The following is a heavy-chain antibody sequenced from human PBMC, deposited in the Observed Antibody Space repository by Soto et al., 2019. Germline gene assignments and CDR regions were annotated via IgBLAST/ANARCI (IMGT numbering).Heavy chain of an antibody. CDR3: VRHLGVPFHGRTPFFYGLGV. Sequence: EVQLVQSGAEVKKPGESLKISCTASGYGFGGFWICWVRQMTGKRLEWMGIIFARESEIKYSPSFQRPVTISADPSNSIAYWLWSSVHASYTAMCYCVRHLGVPFHGRTPFFYGLGVWGKGNTVTVSS. CDR1: GYGFGGFW. V-gene: IGHV5-51*03. D-gene: IGHD3-3*01. CDR2: IFARESEI. J-gene: IGHJ6*04.